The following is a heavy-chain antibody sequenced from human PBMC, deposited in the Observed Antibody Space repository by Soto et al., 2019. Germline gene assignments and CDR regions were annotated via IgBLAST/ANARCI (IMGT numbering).Heavy chain of an antibody. CDR3: ARGGSSHDFWSGDSSGYYMDV. J-gene: IGHJ6*03. Sequence: GGSLRLSCAASGFTFSDYSMNWVRQVPGKGLEGVSSLTSRSGSIYYADSVKGRFTISRDNAKNSVFLQMNSLRAEDTAVYYCARGGSSHDFWSGDSSGYYMDVWGKGTTVTVSS. V-gene: IGHV3-21*01. CDR2: LTSRSGSI. D-gene: IGHD3-3*01. CDR1: GFTFSDYS.